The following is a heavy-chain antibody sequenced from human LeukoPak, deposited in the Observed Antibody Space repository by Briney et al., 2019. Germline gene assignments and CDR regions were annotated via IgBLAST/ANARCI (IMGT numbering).Heavy chain of an antibody. V-gene: IGHV3-48*01. D-gene: IGHD4/OR15-4a*01. CDR3: ARALSYYYMDV. CDR2: ISSSSSTI. CDR1: GFTFSSYS. J-gene: IGHJ6*03. Sequence: GGSLRLSCAASGFTFSSYSMNWVRQAPGKGLEWVSYISSSSSTIYYADSVKGRFTISRDNARNSLYLQMNSLRAEATAVYYCARALSYYYMDVWGKGTTVTVSS.